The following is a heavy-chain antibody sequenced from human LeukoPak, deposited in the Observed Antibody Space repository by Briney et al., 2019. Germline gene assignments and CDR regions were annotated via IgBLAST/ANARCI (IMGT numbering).Heavy chain of an antibody. D-gene: IGHD2-15*01. CDR3: AKGVGYCSGGSCQQFDY. CDR1: GFTFSSYE. J-gene: IGHJ4*02. CDR2: ISSSGSTI. Sequence: PGGSLRLSCAASGFTFSSYEMSWVRQAPGKGLEWVSYISSSGSTIYYADSVKGRFTISRDNAKNSLYLQMNSLRAEDTAVYYCAKGVGYCSGGSCQQFDYWGQGTLVTVSS. V-gene: IGHV3-48*03.